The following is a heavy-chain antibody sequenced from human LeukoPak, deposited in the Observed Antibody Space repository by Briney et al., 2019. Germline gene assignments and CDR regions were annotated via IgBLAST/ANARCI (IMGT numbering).Heavy chain of an antibody. J-gene: IGHJ4*02. V-gene: IGHV3-7*01. D-gene: IGHD6-19*01. CDR2: IKQDGSEK. CDR1: GFTFSSYG. CDR3: ARGVPSGVDYFDY. Sequence: PGGSLRLSCATSGFTFSSYGMHWARQAPGKGLEWVANIKQDGSEKYYVDSVKGRFTISRDNAKNSLFLQMSSLRAEDTAVYFCARGVPSGVDYFDYWGQGTLVTVSS.